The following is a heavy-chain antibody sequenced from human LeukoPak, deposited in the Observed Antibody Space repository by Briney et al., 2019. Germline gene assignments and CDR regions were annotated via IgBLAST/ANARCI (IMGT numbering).Heavy chain of an antibody. CDR1: GFTFSTFD. V-gene: IGHV3-30*18. Sequence: GRSLRLSCAASGFTFSTFDLHWVRQVPGKGLEWVALIPFDGSTQYYADSVKGRFAISRDNSRDTLFLQLNSLRPEDTAVYYCAKSRRFHYFDYWGQGTLVTVSS. J-gene: IGHJ4*02. CDR2: IPFDGSTQ. D-gene: IGHD2-21*01. CDR3: AKSRRFHYFDY.